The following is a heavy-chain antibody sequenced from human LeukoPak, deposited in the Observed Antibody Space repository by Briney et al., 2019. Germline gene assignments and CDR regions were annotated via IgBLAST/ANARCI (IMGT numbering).Heavy chain of an antibody. J-gene: IGHJ4*02. CDR2: FDPEDGET. Sequence: ASVKVSCKVSGYTLTELSMHWVRQAPGKGLEWMGGFDPEDGETIYAQKCQGRVTMTEDTSTDTAYMELSSLRSEDTAVYYCATFLLFTGTTRSFDYWGQGTLVTVSS. CDR1: GYTLTELS. D-gene: IGHD1-7*01. CDR3: ATFLLFTGTTRSFDY. V-gene: IGHV1-24*01.